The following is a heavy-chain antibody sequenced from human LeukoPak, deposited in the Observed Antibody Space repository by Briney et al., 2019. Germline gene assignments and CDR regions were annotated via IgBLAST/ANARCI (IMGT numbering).Heavy chain of an antibody. Sequence: ASVKVSCKASGYIFSNFFSSYGITWVRQAPGQGLEWMGWISPYNGKTKFAQKFQGIVTMTTETSTSTAYMELRRLRSDDTAVYYCARDTIVGAIWSPFDYWGQGTLVTVSS. V-gene: IGHV1-18*01. D-gene: IGHD1-26*01. CDR2: ISPYNGKT. CDR3: ARDTIVGAIWSPFDY. J-gene: IGHJ4*02. CDR1: GYIFSNFFSSYG.